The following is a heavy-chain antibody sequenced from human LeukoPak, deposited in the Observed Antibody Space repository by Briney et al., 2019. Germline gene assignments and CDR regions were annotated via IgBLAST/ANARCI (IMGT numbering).Heavy chain of an antibody. CDR1: GGSISSYY. CDR3: ARHPGITAAGTGFDI. V-gene: IGHV4-59*08. D-gene: IGHD6-13*01. Sequence: SETLSLTCTVSGGSISSYYWSWIRQPPGKGLEWIGYIYYSGSTNYNPSLKSRVTISVDTSKNQFSLKLSSVTAADTAVYYCARHPGITAAGTGFDIWGQGTMVTVSS. CDR2: IYYSGST. J-gene: IGHJ3*02.